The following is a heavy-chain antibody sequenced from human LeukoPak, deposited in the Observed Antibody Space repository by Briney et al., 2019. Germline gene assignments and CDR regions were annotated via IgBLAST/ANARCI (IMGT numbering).Heavy chain of an antibody. Sequence: GRSLRLSCAASGFTFSSYNMNWVRQAPGKGLEWVSSITSSNNYIYYADSVKGRFTISRDNAKNSLYLQMNSLRPEDTAVYYCAREDLTTWGQGTLVTVSS. D-gene: IGHD3-22*01. CDR2: ITSSNNYI. J-gene: IGHJ4*02. CDR1: GFTFSSYN. CDR3: AREDLTT. V-gene: IGHV3-21*01.